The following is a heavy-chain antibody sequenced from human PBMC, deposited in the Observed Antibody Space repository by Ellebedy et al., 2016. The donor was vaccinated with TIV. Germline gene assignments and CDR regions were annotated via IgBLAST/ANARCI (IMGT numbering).Heavy chain of an antibody. V-gene: IGHV3-23*01. Sequence: GESLKISCEASGFMFSSYAMSWVRQAPGKGLEWVSTISGNGRRADYRGSLKGRFSISRDNVKNSLYLQMNSLRDEDTAVYYCARDENYGAEVIDYWGQGTLVTVSS. CDR1: GFMFSSYA. CDR2: ISGNGRRA. D-gene: IGHD4-17*01. J-gene: IGHJ4*02. CDR3: ARDENYGAEVIDY.